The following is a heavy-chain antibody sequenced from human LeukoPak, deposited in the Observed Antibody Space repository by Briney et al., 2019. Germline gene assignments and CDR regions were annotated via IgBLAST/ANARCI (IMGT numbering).Heavy chain of an antibody. CDR2: ISYDGSNK. CDR3: VREPRRGYSNGYPLDY. J-gene: IGHJ4*02. V-gene: IGHV3-30*04. D-gene: IGHD5-18*01. CDR1: GFTFSSYA. Sequence: PGGSLRLSCAASGFTFSSYAMHWVRQAPGKGLEWVAIISYDGSNKYYADSVKGRFTISRGNSKNTLYLQMNSLRVDGTAVYYCVREPRRGYSNGYPLDYWGQGTLVTVPS.